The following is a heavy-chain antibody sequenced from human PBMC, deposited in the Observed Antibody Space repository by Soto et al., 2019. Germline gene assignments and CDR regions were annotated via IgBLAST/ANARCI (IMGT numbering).Heavy chain of an antibody. D-gene: IGHD2-21*02. Sequence: ASVKVSCKASGYTFTTYYIHWVRQAPGQGPEWMGVINPNGGSTNYAQKFRGRVTMTRDTSTSTVYMELSSLRSEDTAMYYCERDCGGDCPFDYWCQGNVVYVS. CDR1: GYTFTTYY. CDR2: INPNGGST. J-gene: IGHJ4*02. V-gene: IGHV1-46*01. CDR3: ERDCGGDCPFDY.